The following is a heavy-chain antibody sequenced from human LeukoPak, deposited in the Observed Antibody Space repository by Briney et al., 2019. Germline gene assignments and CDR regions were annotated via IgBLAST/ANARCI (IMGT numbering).Heavy chain of an antibody. D-gene: IGHD1-7*01. V-gene: IGHV1-69*05. CDR2: IIAMYRTP. J-gene: IGHJ5*02. CDR3: ARGATGTTFYHWLDP. Sequence: SVKVSCKASGGTFGIYGMSWVRQAPGQGLEWMGGIIAMYRTPTYAERFEGRVTISTDDSTSTVYMELSSLRSEDTAVYYCARGATGTTFYHWLDPWGQGTLVTVSS. CDR1: GGTFGIYG.